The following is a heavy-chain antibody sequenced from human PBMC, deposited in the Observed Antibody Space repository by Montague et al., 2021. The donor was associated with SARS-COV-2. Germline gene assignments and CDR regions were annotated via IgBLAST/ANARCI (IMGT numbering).Heavy chain of an antibody. V-gene: IGHV4-59*08. CDR3: ARLPYILPGYAYFDF. CDR2: IYYSGST. CDR1: GDSISNYY. J-gene: IGHJ4*02. D-gene: IGHD3-9*01. Sequence: SETLSLTCTVSGDSISNYYWSWIRRSPGKGPGWLGYIYYSGSTNXXPSLKSRVTISVDTSKNQFSLRLSSVTAADTAVYYCARLPYILPGYAYFDFWGQGSLVIVSS.